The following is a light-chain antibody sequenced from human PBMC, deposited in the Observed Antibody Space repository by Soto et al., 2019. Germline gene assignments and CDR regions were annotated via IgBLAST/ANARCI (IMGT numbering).Light chain of an antibody. Sequence: DIQMTQSPSTLSASVGDRVTITSRASQSISTRLAWYQQKPGKAPNLLIYDVSSLESGVPSRFSGGGSGTEFTLTISSLQPDDFATYSCQQYNSYPRTFGQGTKLEIK. CDR2: DVS. V-gene: IGKV1-5*01. CDR1: QSISTR. CDR3: QQYNSYPRT. J-gene: IGKJ2*01.